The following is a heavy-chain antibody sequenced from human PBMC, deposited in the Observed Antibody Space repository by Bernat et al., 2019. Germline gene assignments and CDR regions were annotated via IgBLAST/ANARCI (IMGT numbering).Heavy chain of an antibody. D-gene: IGHD6-25*01. CDR1: GFTFSSYG. CDR3: AREGWSAMAAAGTGADY. J-gene: IGHJ4*02. V-gene: IGHV3-33*01. Sequence: QVHLVESGGGVVQPGRSLRLSCAASGFTFSSYGMHWVRQAPGKGLEWVAVIWYDSSNSYYADSVRGRFTISKDNSKNTLFLQMNSLRTEDTGVYYCAREGWSAMAAAGTGADYWGQGTLVSVSS. CDR2: IWYDSSNS.